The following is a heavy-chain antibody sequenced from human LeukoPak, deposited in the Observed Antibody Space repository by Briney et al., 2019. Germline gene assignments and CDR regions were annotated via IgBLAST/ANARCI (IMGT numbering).Heavy chain of an antibody. D-gene: IGHD2/OR15-2a*01. V-gene: IGHV3-74*03. J-gene: IGHJ4*02. CDR1: GFNFRTKW. Sequence: GGSLRLSCAASGFNFRTKWMHWVRQAPGKGLEWVLRIKTDGSIITYADSVKGRFTISRDNAKNTVYLEMNSLRVEDTAVYYCVRDFEIVTTPAGFTPGDDFDYWGQGALVTVSP. CDR2: IKTDGSII. CDR3: VRDFEIVTTPAGFTPGDDFDY.